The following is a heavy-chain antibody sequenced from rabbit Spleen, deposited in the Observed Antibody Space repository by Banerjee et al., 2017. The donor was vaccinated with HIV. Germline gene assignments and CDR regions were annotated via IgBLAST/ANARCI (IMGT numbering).Heavy chain of an antibody. CDR3: ARESIYNGDGDDKGFNV. CDR1: GVSFSSSSY. D-gene: IGHD2-1*01. CDR2: IDTGSSGFT. V-gene: IGHV1S40*01. J-gene: IGHJ4*01. Sequence: QSLEESGGDLVKPGASLTLTCTASGVSFSSSSYMCWVRQAPGKGLEWIACIDTGSSGFTYFATWAKGRFTISKTSSTTVTLQMTSLTAADTATYFCARESIYNGDGDDKGFNVWGQGTLVTVS.